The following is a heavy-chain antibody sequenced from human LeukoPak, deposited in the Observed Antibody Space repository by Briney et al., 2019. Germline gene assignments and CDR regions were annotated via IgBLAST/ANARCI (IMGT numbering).Heavy chain of an antibody. CDR1: GYTFSDYH. Sequence: GASVKVSCKASGYTFSDYHVHWVRQAPGQGLEWMGWIHPYSGDTTYAQKFQGRVTMTRDTSTSTAYMELRSLRSDDTAMYYCARMEMATAIFDYWGQGTLVTVSS. CDR2: IHPYSGDT. D-gene: IGHD5-24*01. V-gene: IGHV1-2*02. J-gene: IGHJ4*02. CDR3: ARMEMATAIFDY.